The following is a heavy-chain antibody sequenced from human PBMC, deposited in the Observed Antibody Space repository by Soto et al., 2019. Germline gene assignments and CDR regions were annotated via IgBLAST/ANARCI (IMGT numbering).Heavy chain of an antibody. CDR3: GRVMRSLLSITALDT. CDR2: IEPSGGKT. Sequence: ASVKGSCKASGYTFTRDQVHWVLHAPGQGLEWMGMIEPSGGKTNYAQKFQGRVTLTSDTSTSTVYMALSSLRSDDTAIYFCGRVMRSLLSITALDTRGQRTLVAVSS. CDR1: GYTFTRDQ. D-gene: IGHD5-12*01. J-gene: IGHJ4*02. V-gene: IGHV1-46*01.